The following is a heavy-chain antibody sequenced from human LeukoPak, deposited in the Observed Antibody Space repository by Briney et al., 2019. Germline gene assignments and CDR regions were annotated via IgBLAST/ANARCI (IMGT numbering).Heavy chain of an antibody. CDR2: IYSTGTT. CDR3: AREARSGYEGFWSDP. V-gene: IGHV4-4*07. D-gene: IGHD5-12*01. Sequence: SETLSLTCTVAGGSMNQYYWSWIRQPAGKGLEWIGRIYSTGTTYYKPSLKSRVTMSVDTSHNQFFLKLNSVTAADTAVYYCAREARSGYEGFWSDPWGQGTVVTVSS. J-gene: IGHJ5*02. CDR1: GGSMNQYY.